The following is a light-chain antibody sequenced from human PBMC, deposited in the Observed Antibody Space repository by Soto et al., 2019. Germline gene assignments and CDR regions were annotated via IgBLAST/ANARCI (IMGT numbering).Light chain of an antibody. CDR2: GAS. V-gene: IGKV3-20*01. Sequence: EIVMTQSPATLSVSPWERATLSCRASETVHSNLAWYQQKHGQAPRLLIYGASNRATGIPDRFSGSGSGTDFTLTISRLEPEDFAVYYCQQYGSSGTFGQGNKGDIK. CDR1: ETVHSN. J-gene: IGKJ1*01. CDR3: QQYGSSGT.